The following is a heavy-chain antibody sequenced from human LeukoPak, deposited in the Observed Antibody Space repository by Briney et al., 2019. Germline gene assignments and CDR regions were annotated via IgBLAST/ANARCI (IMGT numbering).Heavy chain of an antibody. V-gene: IGHV1-8*01. D-gene: IGHD1-26*01. CDR2: MNPNSGNT. J-gene: IGHJ6*03. Sequence: ASVMVSCKASGYTFTSYDINWVRQATGQGLEWMGWMNPNSGNTGYAQKFQGRVTMTRNTSISTAYMELSSLRSEDTAVYYCARGLIVGAAYYYYYMDVWGKGTTVTVSS. CDR1: GYTFTSYD. CDR3: ARGLIVGAAYYYYYMDV.